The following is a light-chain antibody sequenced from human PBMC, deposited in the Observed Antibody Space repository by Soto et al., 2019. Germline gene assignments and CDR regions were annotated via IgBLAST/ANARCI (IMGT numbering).Light chain of an antibody. CDR2: SND. CDR1: SSNIGSNT. V-gene: IGLV1-44*01. J-gene: IGLJ1*01. CDR3: AAWDDSLNGYV. Sequence: QFVLTQSPSASGTPGQRVTISCSGSSSNIGSNTVNWYQQLPGTAPKLLIYSNDQRPSGVPDRFSASKSGTSASLAISGLQSEDEADYYCAAWDDSLNGYVFGTGTKVTVL.